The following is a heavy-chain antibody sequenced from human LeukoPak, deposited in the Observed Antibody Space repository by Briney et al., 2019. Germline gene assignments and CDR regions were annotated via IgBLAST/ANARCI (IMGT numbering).Heavy chain of an antibody. D-gene: IGHD3-22*01. Sequence: PGRSLRLSCAASGFTFSSYSMNWVRQAPGKGLEWISYISSSSRTIYYADSVKGRFTISRDNAKNSLFLQMNSLRAEDTAVYYCARSNYYDSSGYPSFDNWGQGTLVTVSS. CDR3: ARSNYYDSSGYPSFDN. CDR2: ISSSSRTI. CDR1: GFTFSSYS. J-gene: IGHJ4*02. V-gene: IGHV3-48*04.